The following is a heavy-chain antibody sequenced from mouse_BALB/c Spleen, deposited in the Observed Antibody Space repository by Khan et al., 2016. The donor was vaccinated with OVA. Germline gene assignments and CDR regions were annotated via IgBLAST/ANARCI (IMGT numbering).Heavy chain of an antibody. D-gene: IGHD2-12*01. V-gene: IGHV3-2*02. CDR2: ISYSGST. Sequence: EVQLQEPGPGLVKPFQSLSLTCTVTGYSITSDYARNWIRQFPGNKLERMGYISYSGSTNYNPSLKSRISNTRNTSKKQFFLQLSSVTIEDTATYYCARDSSRDNYAMDYWGQGTAVTVSS. CDR1: GYSITSDYA. CDR3: ARDSSRDNYAMDY. J-gene: IGHJ4*01.